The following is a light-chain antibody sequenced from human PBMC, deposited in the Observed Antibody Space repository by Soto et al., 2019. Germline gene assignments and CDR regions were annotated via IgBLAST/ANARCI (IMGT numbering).Light chain of an antibody. CDR3: QKCNSAPPFT. CDR2: AAS. J-gene: IGKJ3*01. CDR1: QGISNY. Sequence: DIQMTQSPSSLSASVGDRVTITCRASQGISNYLAWYQQRPGKVPKLLIYAASTLQSGVPSRFSGSGSGTDFTLTISSLQPEDVATYYCQKCNSAPPFTFGPGTKVDIK. V-gene: IGKV1-27*01.